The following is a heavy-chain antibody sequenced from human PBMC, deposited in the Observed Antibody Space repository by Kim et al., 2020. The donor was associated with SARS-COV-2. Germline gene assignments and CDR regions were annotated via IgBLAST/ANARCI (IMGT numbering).Heavy chain of an antibody. CDR2: IYYSGST. Sequence: SETLSLTCTVSGGSVSSGSYYWSWIRQPPGKGLEWIGYIYYSGSTNYNPSHKSRVTISVDTSKNQFSLKLSSMTDADTAVYCCARVRYSSGWHTGLNYYFDYWGHGTLVTVSS. CDR1: GGSVSSGSYY. CDR3: ARVRYSSGWHTGLNYYFDY. V-gene: IGHV4-61*01. J-gene: IGHJ4*01. D-gene: IGHD6-19*01.